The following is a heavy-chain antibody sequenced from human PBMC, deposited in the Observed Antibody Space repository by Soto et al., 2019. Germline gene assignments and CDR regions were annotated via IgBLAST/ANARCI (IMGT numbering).Heavy chain of an antibody. D-gene: IGHD5-12*01. Sequence: QLQLQESGPGLVKPSETLSLTCTVSGGSISSSSYYWGWIRQPPGKGLEWIGSIYYSGSTYYNPSLTSRVTISVDTSKNQFSLKLSSVTAEDTAVYYCARQSRDGYPRAAQVWFDPWGQGTLVTVSS. CDR2: IYYSGST. J-gene: IGHJ5*02. CDR1: GGSISSSSYY. CDR3: ARQSRDGYPRAAQVWFDP. V-gene: IGHV4-39*01.